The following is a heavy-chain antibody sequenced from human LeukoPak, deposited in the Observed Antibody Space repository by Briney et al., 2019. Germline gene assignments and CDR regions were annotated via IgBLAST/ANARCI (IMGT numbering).Heavy chain of an antibody. D-gene: IGHD6-19*01. V-gene: IGHV4-34*01. CDR1: GGSFSGYY. CDR2: INHSGST. CDR3: AGIDIPAIAVAGTFGP. J-gene: IGHJ5*02. Sequence: PSETLSLTCAVYGGSFSGYYWSWIRQPPGKGLEWIGEINHSGSTNYNPSLKSRVTISVDTSKNQFSLKLSSVTAADTAVYYCAGIDIPAIAVAGTFGPWGQGTLVTVSS.